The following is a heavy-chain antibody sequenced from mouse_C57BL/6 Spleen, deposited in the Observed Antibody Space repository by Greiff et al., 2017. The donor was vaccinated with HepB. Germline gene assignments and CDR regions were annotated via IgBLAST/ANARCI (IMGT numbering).Heavy chain of an antibody. V-gene: IGHV3-6*01. CDR2: ISYDGSN. CDR1: GYSITSGYY. D-gene: IGHD2-5*01. Sequence: EVQLVESGPGLVKPSQSLSLTCSVTGYSITSGYYWNWIRQSPGNKLEWMGYISYDGSNNYNPSLKNRISITRDTSKNQFFLKLNSVTTEDTATYYCARCYSRSYAMDYWGQGTSVTVSS. CDR3: ARCYSRSYAMDY. J-gene: IGHJ4*01.